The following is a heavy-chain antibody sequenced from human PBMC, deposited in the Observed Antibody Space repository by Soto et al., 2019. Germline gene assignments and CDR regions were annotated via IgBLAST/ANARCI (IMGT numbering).Heavy chain of an antibody. Sequence: QVQLVQSGAEVKKPGSSVKVSCKASGGTFSSYAISWVRQAPGQGLEWMGGFNPIFETANYAQKFQGRVTITADEPTNTAYIDLSRLRSEDTAVYYWARGITLIRGVIPPGYYYGRDGWGPGTTVAVSS. CDR3: ARGITLIRGVIPPGYYYGRDG. CDR2: FNPIFETA. CDR1: GGTFSSYA. V-gene: IGHV1-69*01. D-gene: IGHD3-10*01. J-gene: IGHJ6*02.